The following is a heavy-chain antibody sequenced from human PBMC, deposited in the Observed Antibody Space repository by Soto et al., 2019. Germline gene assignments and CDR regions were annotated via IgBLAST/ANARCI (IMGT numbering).Heavy chain of an antibody. J-gene: IGHJ4*02. CDR1: GCSFTSYW. CDR2: IYPGDSDT. Sequence: GESLKISCKGSGCSFTSYWIGWVRQMPGKGLEWMGIIYPGDSDTRYSPSFQGQVTISADKSISTAYLQWSSLKASDTAMYYCARQGCSGGSCYSVDYWGQGTLVTVSS. CDR3: ARQGCSGGSCYSVDY. D-gene: IGHD2-15*01. V-gene: IGHV5-51*01.